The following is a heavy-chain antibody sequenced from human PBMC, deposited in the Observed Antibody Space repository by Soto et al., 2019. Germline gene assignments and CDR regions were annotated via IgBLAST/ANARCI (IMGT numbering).Heavy chain of an antibody. V-gene: IGHV3-23*01. CDR3: ARWSGYADA. D-gene: IGHD4-17*01. Sequence: GSLRLSCAASGFIFSNYAMSWVRQAPGRGLEWVSAISGSGATTYYPDSVKGRFTISRDNSKNTLYLQMNNLRADDTAVYYCARWSGYADAWGQGTRVTVSS. CDR1: GFIFSNYA. J-gene: IGHJ4*02. CDR2: ISGSGATT.